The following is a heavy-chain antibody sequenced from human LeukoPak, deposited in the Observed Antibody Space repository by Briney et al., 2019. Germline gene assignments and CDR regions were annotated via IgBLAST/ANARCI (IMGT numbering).Heavy chain of an antibody. CDR1: GGTFSSYA. CDR3: ASGYYDSSGYSDY. Sequence: ASVKVSCKASGGTFSSYAISWVRQAPGQGLESMGRIIPIFGIANYAQKFQGRVTITADKSTSTAYMELSSLRSEDTAVYYCASGYYDSSGYSDYWGQGTLVTVSS. J-gene: IGHJ4*02. V-gene: IGHV1-69*04. CDR2: IIPIFGIA. D-gene: IGHD3-22*01.